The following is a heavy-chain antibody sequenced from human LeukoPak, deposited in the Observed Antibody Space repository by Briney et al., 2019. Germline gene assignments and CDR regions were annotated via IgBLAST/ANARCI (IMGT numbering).Heavy chain of an antibody. CDR1: GFTCSIYW. CDR3: ARDRGEQLWSTPNAFDM. Sequence: PGVSLRLSYGASGFTCSIYWMIWVPQAPGKGLEWGANIKQDGSEKYYVDFGKDRFTISRYNDKNSLYLQMNSLRAEDTAVYYCARDRGEQLWSTPNAFDMWGQGTMVTVP. J-gene: IGHJ3*02. V-gene: IGHV3-7*01. D-gene: IGHD5-18*01. CDR2: IKQDGSEK.